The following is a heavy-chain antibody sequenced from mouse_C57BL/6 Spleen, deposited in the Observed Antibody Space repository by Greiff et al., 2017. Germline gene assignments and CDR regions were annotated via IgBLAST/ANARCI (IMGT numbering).Heavy chain of an antibody. CDR2: INPGSGGT. J-gene: IGHJ3*01. D-gene: IGHD1-1*01. Sequence: QVQLQQSGAELVRPGTSVKVSCKASGYAFTNYLIEWVKQRPGQGLEWIGVINPGSGGTNYNEKFKGKATLTADKSSSTAYMQLSSLTSEDSAVYFCARGGYYGSNDAVEFAYWGQGTLVTVSA. V-gene: IGHV1-54*01. CDR1: GYAFTNYL. CDR3: ARGGYYGSNDAVEFAY.